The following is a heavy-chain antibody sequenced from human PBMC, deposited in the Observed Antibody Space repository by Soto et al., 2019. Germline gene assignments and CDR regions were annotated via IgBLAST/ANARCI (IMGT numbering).Heavy chain of an antibody. CDR2: ITDDGGIK. Sequence: GGSLRLSCAASGFTFSSYAMSWFRQAPGKGLEWVAAITDDGGIKHYVDSVKGRFTISRDNSKNTLYLQMNSLRVEDTATYYCAGALENPYFYYGLNVWGQGTTGTV. CDR1: GFTFSSYA. V-gene: IGHV3-30*03. CDR3: AGALENPYFYYGLNV. D-gene: IGHD1-1*01. J-gene: IGHJ6*02.